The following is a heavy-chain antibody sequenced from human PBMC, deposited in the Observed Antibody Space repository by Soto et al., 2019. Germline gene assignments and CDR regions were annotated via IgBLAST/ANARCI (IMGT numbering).Heavy chain of an antibody. J-gene: IGHJ4*02. D-gene: IGHD2-21*01. Sequence: QVQLVESGGGLVKPGGSLRLSCASSGFTFSDLYMSWIRRSPGKGLEFLSYISPRTTYKNYADSVKGRFTISRDNAKNSLYLQLNSLRAEDTAIYYCSRGGGGGLFDLWGQGTFVTVSS. CDR2: ISPRTTYK. CDR1: GFTFSDLY. V-gene: IGHV3-11*06. CDR3: SRGGGGGLFDL.